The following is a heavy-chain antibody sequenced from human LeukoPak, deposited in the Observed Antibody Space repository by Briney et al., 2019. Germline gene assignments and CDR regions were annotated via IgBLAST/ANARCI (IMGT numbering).Heavy chain of an antibody. CDR1: GGSISSYY. V-gene: IGHV4-59*08. CDR2: IYYSGST. D-gene: IGHD3-10*01. Sequence: SETLSLTCTVSGGSISSYYWSWIRQPPGKGLEWIGYIYYSGSTNYNPSLKSRVTISVDTSKNQFSLKLSSVTAADTAVYYCARHARNYYGSGSYYKLRWFDPWGQGTLVTVSS. J-gene: IGHJ5*02. CDR3: ARHARNYYGSGSYYKLRWFDP.